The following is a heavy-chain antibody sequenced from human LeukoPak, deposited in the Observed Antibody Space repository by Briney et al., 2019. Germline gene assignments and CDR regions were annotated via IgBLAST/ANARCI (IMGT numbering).Heavy chain of an antibody. V-gene: IGHV3-48*01. CDR1: GFTFRGYS. J-gene: IGHJ5*02. Sequence: GGSLRLSCAASGFTFRGYSMNWVRQAPGKGLERVSYVSSSCITIYYADSVKGLFTISTDNVKNSLELQMNSLRAEDTAMYFCARVYSSGRYRPFDPWGQGTLVTVSS. CDR2: VSSSCITI. D-gene: IGHD3-10*01. CDR3: ARVYSSGRYRPFDP.